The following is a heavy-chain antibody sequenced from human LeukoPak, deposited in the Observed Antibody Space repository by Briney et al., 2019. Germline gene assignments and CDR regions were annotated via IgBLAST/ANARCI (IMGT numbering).Heavy chain of an antibody. J-gene: IGHJ4*02. CDR3: ARGPLKTYYYDSSGGYFDY. CDR2: ISSSSSYI. D-gene: IGHD3-22*01. V-gene: IGHV3-21*01. CDR1: GFTFSSYS. Sequence: GGSLRLSCAASGFTFSSYSMNWVRQAPGKGLEWVSSISSSSSYIYYADSVKGRFTISRDNAKNSLYLQMNSLRAEDTAVYYCARGPLKTYYYDSSGGYFDYWGQGTLVTVS.